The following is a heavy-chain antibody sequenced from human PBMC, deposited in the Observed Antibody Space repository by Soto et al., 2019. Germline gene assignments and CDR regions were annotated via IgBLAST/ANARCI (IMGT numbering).Heavy chain of an antibody. CDR3: CRVLTGYSYGYGYYFDY. Sequence: GGSLRLSCAASGFTFSSYAMSWVRQAPGKGLEWVLAISGSGGSTYYADSVKGRFTISRDNSKNTLYLQMNSLRAEDTAVYYCCRVLTGYSYGYGYYFDYWGQGTLVTVSS. V-gene: IGHV3-23*01. J-gene: IGHJ4*02. D-gene: IGHD5-18*01. CDR1: GFTFSSYA. CDR2: ISGSGGST.